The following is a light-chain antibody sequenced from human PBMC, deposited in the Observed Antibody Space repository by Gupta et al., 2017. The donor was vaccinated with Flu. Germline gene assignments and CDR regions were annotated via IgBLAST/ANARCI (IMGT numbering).Light chain of an antibody. CDR3: QQYVNDPWT. J-gene: IGKJ1*01. CDR2: KAS. Sequence: GDRVTITGRASDSIDSWLAWYQKKPGKAPKPLIYKASNLESEVPFRFSGSGSGTEFSLTISGLQPDDFATYYCQQYVNDPWTFGQGTKVEIK. CDR1: DSIDSW. V-gene: IGKV1-5*03.